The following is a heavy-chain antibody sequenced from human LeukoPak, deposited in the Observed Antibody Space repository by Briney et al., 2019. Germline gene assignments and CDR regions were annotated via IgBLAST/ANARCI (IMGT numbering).Heavy chain of an antibody. D-gene: IGHD1-26*01. J-gene: IGHJ6*02. V-gene: IGHV3-30*18. CDR2: ISYDGSNK. CDR3: AKGFNRWWWELLPYYGMDV. Sequence: GGSLRLSCAASGFTFSSYGMHWVRQAPGKGLEWVAVISYDGSNKYYADSVKGRFTISRDNSKHTLYLQMNSLRAEDTAVYYCAKGFNRWWWELLPYYGMDVWGQGTTVTVSS. CDR1: GFTFSSYG.